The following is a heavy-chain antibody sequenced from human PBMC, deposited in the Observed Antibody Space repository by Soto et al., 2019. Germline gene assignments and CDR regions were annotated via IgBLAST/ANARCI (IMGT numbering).Heavy chain of an antibody. Sequence: GGSLRLSCAASGFTFSSYMSWVRQTPGKRLEWVSVTYTGGTTDYTDSVKGRFTISRDSSKNTVYLHMNSLRAEDTAIYYCARERPKGGRVFYFDLWGRGTLVTVSS. J-gene: IGHJ2*01. CDR2: TYTGGTT. D-gene: IGHD3-16*01. CDR1: GFTFSSY. CDR3: ARERPKGGRVFYFDL. V-gene: IGHV3-53*01.